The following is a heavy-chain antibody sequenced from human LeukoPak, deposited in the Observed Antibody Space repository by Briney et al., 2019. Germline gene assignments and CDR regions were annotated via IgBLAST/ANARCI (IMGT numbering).Heavy chain of an antibody. Sequence: ASVKVSCKASGYTFTGYYMHWVRQAPGQGLEWMGRINPNSGGTNYAQKFQGRVTMTRDTSISTAYMELSRLRSDDTAVYYCARDDYDILTGYYKFFDXXGQGTLVTVSS. J-gene: IGHJ4*02. D-gene: IGHD3-9*01. CDR1: GYTFTGYY. CDR2: INPNSGGT. CDR3: ARDDYDILTGYYKFFDX. V-gene: IGHV1-2*06.